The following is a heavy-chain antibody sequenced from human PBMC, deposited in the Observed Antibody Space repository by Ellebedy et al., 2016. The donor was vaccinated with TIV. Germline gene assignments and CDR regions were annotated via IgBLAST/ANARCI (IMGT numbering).Heavy chain of an antibody. Sequence: MPGGSLRLSCSVSGGSVSSGRSYWSWVRQPPGQGLEWIGSITWRGSTNYNPSLKSRITISMDTSKNQIALMVRSVTAADTAIYYCAREEGFGGAWFDPWGQGTLVIVSS. D-gene: IGHD3-10*01. V-gene: IGHV4-61*01. J-gene: IGHJ5*02. CDR1: GGSVSSGRSY. CDR2: ITWRGST. CDR3: AREEGFGGAWFDP.